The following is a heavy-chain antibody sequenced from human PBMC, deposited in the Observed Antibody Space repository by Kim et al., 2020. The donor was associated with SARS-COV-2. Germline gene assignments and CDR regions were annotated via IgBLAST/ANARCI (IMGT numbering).Heavy chain of an antibody. V-gene: IGHV3-33*01. Sequence: ADSGKGRFTISRDNSKNTLYLQMNSLRAEDTAVYYCARGAEESGSYYFDYWGQGTLVTVSS. J-gene: IGHJ4*02. D-gene: IGHD3-10*01. CDR3: ARGAEESGSYYFDY.